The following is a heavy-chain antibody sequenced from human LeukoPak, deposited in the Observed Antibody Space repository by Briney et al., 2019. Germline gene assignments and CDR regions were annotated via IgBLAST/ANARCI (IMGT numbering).Heavy chain of an antibody. CDR1: GGSISSTNW. V-gene: IGHV4-4*02. CDR2: ISLSGLT. Sequence: PSGTLSLTCGVSGGSISSTNWRSWVRQPPGQGLEWIGEISLSGLTNYNPSLNSRVTVSLDKSKNQLSLNLTSVTAADTAVYYCSRENGAFSPFVYWGQGTLVTVPS. D-gene: IGHD2-8*01. CDR3: SRENGAFSPFVY. J-gene: IGHJ4*02.